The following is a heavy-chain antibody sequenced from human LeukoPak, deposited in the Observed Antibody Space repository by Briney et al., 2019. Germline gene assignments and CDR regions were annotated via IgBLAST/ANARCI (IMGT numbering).Heavy chain of an antibody. D-gene: IGHD6-13*01. CDR2: INTNTGNP. CDR1: GYTFTSYA. J-gene: IGHJ4*02. V-gene: IGHV7-4-1*02. Sequence: VASVKVSCKASGYTFTSYAMNWVRQAPGQGLEWMGWINTNTGNPTYAQGFTGRFVFSLDTSVSTAYLQISSLKAEDTAVYYCARGKPGIAAAGRLIDYWGQGTLVTVSS. CDR3: ARGKPGIAAAGRLIDY.